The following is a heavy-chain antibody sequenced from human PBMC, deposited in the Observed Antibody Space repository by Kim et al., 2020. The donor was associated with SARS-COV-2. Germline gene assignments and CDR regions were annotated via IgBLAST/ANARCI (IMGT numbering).Heavy chain of an antibody. D-gene: IGHD3-10*01. J-gene: IGHJ4*02. Sequence: SETLSLTCTVSGGSISSGGYYWSWIRQHPGKGLEWIGYIYYSGSTYYNPSLKSRVTISVDTSKNQFSLKLSSVTAADTAVYYCARDTRRARLLWFGELSGGYFDYWGQGTLVTVSS. CDR1: GGSISSGGYY. CDR3: ARDTRRARLLWFGELSGGYFDY. V-gene: IGHV4-31*03. CDR2: IYYSGST.